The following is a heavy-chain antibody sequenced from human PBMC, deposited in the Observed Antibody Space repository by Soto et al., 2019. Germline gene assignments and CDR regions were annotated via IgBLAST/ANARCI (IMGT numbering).Heavy chain of an antibody. V-gene: IGHV1-46*01. CDR2: INPSGGST. CDR1: GYTFTSYY. J-gene: IGHJ6*02. Sequence: ASVKVSCKASGYTFTSYYMHWVRQAPGQGLEWMGIINPSGGSTSYARKFQGRVTMTRDTSTSTVYMELSSLRSEDTAVYYCARDRPAAIPRHYYYGMDVWGQGTTVTVSS. CDR3: ARDRPAAIPRHYYYGMDV. D-gene: IGHD2-2*01.